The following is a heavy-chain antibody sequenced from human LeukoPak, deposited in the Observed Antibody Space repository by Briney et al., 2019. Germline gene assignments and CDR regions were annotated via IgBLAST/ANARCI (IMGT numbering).Heavy chain of an antibody. CDR2: INHSGST. Sequence: GSLRLSCAASGFTFSSYAMSWIRQPPGKGLEWIGEINHSGSTNYNPSLKSRVTISVDTSKRHFSLRLSSVTATDTAVYYCARDSSSWPNLDYWGQGTLVTVSS. CDR1: GFTFSSYA. V-gene: IGHV4-34*01. D-gene: IGHD6-13*01. CDR3: ARDSSSWPNLDY. J-gene: IGHJ4*02.